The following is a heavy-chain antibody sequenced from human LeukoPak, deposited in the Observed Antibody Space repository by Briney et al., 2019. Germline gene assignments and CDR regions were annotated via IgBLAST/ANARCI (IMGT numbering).Heavy chain of an antibody. CDR3: ANHLACHSTTCPPFDY. D-gene: IGHD2-2*01. J-gene: IGHJ4*02. V-gene: IGHV3-21*01. CDR1: GFTFSRYS. Sequence: PGGSLRLSCAASGFTFSRYSMNWVCQAPGKGLEWVSSISDSGNYIYYADSVKGRFTISRDNAKNSLFLQMNSLRAEDTAVYYCANHLACHSTTCPPFDYWGQGTLVTVSS. CDR2: ISDSGNYI.